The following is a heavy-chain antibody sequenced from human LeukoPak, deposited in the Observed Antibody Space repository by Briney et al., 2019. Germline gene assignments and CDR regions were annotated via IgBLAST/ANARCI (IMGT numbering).Heavy chain of an antibody. CDR1: GFTFSDYY. Sequence: GGSLRLSCAASGFTFSDYYMSWIRQAPGKGLEWVSYISSSSSYTNYADSVKGRFTISGDNAKNSLYLQMNSLRAEDTAVYYCARDNGGPYGSGSYQYYGMDVWGKGTTVTVSS. CDR2: ISSSSSYT. V-gene: IGHV3-11*06. CDR3: ARDNGGPYGSGSYQYYGMDV. J-gene: IGHJ6*04. D-gene: IGHD3-10*01.